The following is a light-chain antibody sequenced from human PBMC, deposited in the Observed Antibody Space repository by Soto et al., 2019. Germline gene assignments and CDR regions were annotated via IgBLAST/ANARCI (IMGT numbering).Light chain of an antibody. CDR3: GTWDSSRSGGYV. J-gene: IGLJ1*01. CDR1: SSNIGKNY. CDR2: DNN. V-gene: IGLV1-51*01. Sequence: QSVLTQPPSVSAAPGQKVTISCSGSSSNIGKNYVSWYQQLPVTAPKLLIYDNNKRPSGIPDRFSGSKSGTSATLGITGLQTGDEADYYCGTWDSSRSGGYVLSTGSKLPVL.